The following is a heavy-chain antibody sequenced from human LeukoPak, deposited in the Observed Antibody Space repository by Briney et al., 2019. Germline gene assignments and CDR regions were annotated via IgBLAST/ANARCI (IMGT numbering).Heavy chain of an antibody. Sequence: GGTLRLSCAASGFTFSTYVMTWVRQAPGKGLEWVSAISGSGGSTYYADSVKGRFTISRDNSKNTLYLQMNSLRAEDTAVYYCARGRSGWLQLLDAFDIWGQGTMVTVSS. CDR2: ISGSGGST. D-gene: IGHD5-24*01. V-gene: IGHV3-23*01. CDR3: ARGRSGWLQLLDAFDI. J-gene: IGHJ3*02. CDR1: GFTFSTYV.